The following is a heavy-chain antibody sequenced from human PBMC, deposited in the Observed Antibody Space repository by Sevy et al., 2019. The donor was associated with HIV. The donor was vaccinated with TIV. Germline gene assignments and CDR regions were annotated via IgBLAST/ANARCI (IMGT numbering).Heavy chain of an antibody. V-gene: IGHV3-30*18. CDR2: ISYDGSNK. D-gene: IGHD1-1*01. J-gene: IGHJ4*02. CDR3: AKVDSTGRRGYFDY. CDR1: GFTFSSYG. Sequence: GGSLRLSCAASGFTFSSYGMPWVRQAPGKGLEWVAVISYDGSNKYYADSVKGRFTISRDNSKNTLYLQMNSLRAEDTAVYYCAKVDSTGRRGYFDYWGQGTLVTVSS.